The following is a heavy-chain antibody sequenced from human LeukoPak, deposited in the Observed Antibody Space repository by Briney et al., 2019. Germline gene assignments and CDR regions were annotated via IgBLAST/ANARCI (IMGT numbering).Heavy chain of an antibody. CDR3: TFPYCGGGSCAL. J-gene: IGHJ4*02. Sequence: GGSLRLSCAASGLAFSDYWMSWVRQAPGKGLEWVANIKPDGGHQNYVDSVKGRFTISRDNAKNSLYLQMNSLRAEDTANCASTFPYCGGGSCALGGQGTLVTVSS. V-gene: IGHV3-7*01. CDR1: GLAFSDYW. D-gene: IGHD2-15*01. CDR2: IKPDGGHQ.